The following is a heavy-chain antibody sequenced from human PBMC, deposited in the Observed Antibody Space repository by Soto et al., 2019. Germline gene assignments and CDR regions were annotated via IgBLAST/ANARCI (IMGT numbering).Heavy chain of an antibody. J-gene: IGHJ4*02. D-gene: IGHD6-19*01. CDR1: GFTFSSYG. Sequence: QVQLVESGGGVVQPGRSLRLSCAASGFTFSSYGMHWVRQAPGKGLEWVAVIWYDGSNKYYADSVKGRFNISRDNSKNTLYLQMNSLRAEDTAVYYCARGGSGNFFDYWCQGTLVTV. V-gene: IGHV3-33*01. CDR2: IWYDGSNK. CDR3: ARGGSGNFFDY.